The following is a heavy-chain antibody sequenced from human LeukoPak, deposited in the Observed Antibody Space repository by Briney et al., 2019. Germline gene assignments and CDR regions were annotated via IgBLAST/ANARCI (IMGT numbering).Heavy chain of an antibody. CDR3: ARRDGGAFDI. Sequence: ASVKVSCQASGGTFSSYAISWVRQAPGQGLEWMGGIIPIFGTANYAQKFQGRVTITTDESTSTAYMELSSLRSEDTAVYYCARRDGGAFDIWGQGTMVTVSS. D-gene: IGHD5-24*01. V-gene: IGHV1-69*05. CDR2: IIPIFGTA. CDR1: GGTFSSYA. J-gene: IGHJ3*02.